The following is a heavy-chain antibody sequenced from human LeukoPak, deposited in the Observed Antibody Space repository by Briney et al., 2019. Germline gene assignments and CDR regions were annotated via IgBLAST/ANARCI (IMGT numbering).Heavy chain of an antibody. CDR3: ARVVQSTDSSGFYLPEYFQH. V-gene: IGHV4-38-2*02. Sequence: SETLSLTCTVSGYSISSGYYWGWIRQPPGKGLEWIGSIYHSGSTYYNPSLKSRVTISVDTSKNQFSLKLRSVTAADTAVYYCARVVQSTDSSGFYLPEYFQHWGQGTLVTVSS. J-gene: IGHJ1*01. CDR2: IYHSGST. CDR1: GYSISSGYY. D-gene: IGHD3-22*01.